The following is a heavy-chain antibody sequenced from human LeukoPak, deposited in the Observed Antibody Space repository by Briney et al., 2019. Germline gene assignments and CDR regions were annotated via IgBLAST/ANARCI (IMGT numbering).Heavy chain of an antibody. Sequence: GGSLRLSCAASGFTFSSYAMSWVRQAPGKGLEWVSGITGSGGSTYYADSVKGRFTISRDNSKNSLYLQMNSLRAEDTAIYYCARDGYYGSGTIAGSDYWGQGTLVTVSS. CDR3: ARDGYYGSGTIAGSDY. J-gene: IGHJ4*02. CDR2: ITGSGGST. D-gene: IGHD3-10*01. V-gene: IGHV3-23*01. CDR1: GFTFSSYA.